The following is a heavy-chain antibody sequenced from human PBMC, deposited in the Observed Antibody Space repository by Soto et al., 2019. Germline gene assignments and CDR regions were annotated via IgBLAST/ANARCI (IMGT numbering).Heavy chain of an antibody. D-gene: IGHD1-26*01. CDR2: MEPSSGRT. V-gene: IGHV1-8*01. CDR3: ARGVTAGVDY. CDR1: GYSFTGLD. Sequence: ASVKVSCKASGYSFTGLDINWVRQTTGQGLEWMGWMEPSSGRTGYAQKFQGRVTMTRDTSINTAYMELSSLTSDDTAFYYCARGVTAGVDYWGQGTLVTVSS. J-gene: IGHJ4*02.